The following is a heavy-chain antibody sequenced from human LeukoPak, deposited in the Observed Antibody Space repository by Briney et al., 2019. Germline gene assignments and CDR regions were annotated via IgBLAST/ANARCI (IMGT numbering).Heavy chain of an antibody. V-gene: IGHV1-2*02. CDR3: AREGPPKVVVPAAILPPSNWFDP. J-gene: IGHJ5*02. CDR1: GYTFTNYF. CDR2: INPNSGGT. D-gene: IGHD2-2*01. Sequence: GASVKVSCKASGYTFTNYFIHWVRQAPGQGLEWMGWINPNSGGTNYAQKFQGRVTMTRDTSISTAYMELSRLRSDDTAVYYCAREGPPKVVVPAAILPPSNWFDPWGQGTLVTVSS.